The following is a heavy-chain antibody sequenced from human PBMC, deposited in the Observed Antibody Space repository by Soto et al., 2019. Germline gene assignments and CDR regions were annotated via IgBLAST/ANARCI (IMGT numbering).Heavy chain of an antibody. V-gene: IGHV4-30-4*01. CDR2: IYYSGST. Sequence: SETLSLTCTVSGGSISSGDYYWSWIRQPPGKGLEWIGYIYYSGSTYYNPSLKSRVTISVDTSKNQFSLKLSSVTAADTAVYYCAGEFRYYYDSSRYYFNFDYWGQGTLVTVSS. D-gene: IGHD3-22*01. CDR1: GGSISSGDYY. J-gene: IGHJ4*02. CDR3: AGEFRYYYDSSRYYFNFDY.